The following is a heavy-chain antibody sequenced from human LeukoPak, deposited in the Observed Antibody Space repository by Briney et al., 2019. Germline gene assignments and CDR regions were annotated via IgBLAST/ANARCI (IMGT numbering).Heavy chain of an antibody. CDR3: ARHGSGWYSNFDY. D-gene: IGHD6-19*01. J-gene: IGHJ4*02. CDR2: IYYSGST. CDR1: GGSISSSSYY. V-gene: IGHV4-39*01. Sequence: SETLSLTCTVSGGSISSSSYYWGWIRQPPGKGLEWIGSIYYSGSTYYNPSLKSRVTISVDTSKNQFSLKLSSVTAADTAVYYCARHGSGWYSNFDYWGQGTLVTVSS.